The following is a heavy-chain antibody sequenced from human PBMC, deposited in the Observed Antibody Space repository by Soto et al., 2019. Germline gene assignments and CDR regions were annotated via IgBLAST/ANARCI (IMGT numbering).Heavy chain of an antibody. V-gene: IGHV1-18*01. CDR2: ISAYNGNT. Sequence: ASVKVSCKASGYTFTSYGISWVRQAPGQGLEWMGWISAYNGNTNYAQKLQGRVTMTTDKSTSTAYMELSSLRSEDTAVYYCAREAGGSSSTNYYYYYMDVWGKGTTVTSP. CDR3: AREAGGSSSTNYYYYYMDV. D-gene: IGHD6-6*01. J-gene: IGHJ6*03. CDR1: GYTFTSYG.